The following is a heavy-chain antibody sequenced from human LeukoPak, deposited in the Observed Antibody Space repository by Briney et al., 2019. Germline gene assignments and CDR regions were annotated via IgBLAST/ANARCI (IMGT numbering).Heavy chain of an antibody. CDR2: INHSRST. Sequence: PSETLSLTCAVYGGSFSGYYWSWIRQPPGKGLEWIGEINHSRSTNYNPSLKSRVTISVDTSKNQFSLKLSSVTAADTAVYYCARGGIAVAGTLFDPWGQGTLVTVSS. V-gene: IGHV4-34*01. CDR1: GGSFSGYY. D-gene: IGHD6-19*01. CDR3: ARGGIAVAGTLFDP. J-gene: IGHJ5*02.